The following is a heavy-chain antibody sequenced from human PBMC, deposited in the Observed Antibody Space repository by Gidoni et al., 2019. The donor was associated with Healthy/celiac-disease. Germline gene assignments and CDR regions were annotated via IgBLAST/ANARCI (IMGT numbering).Heavy chain of an antibody. V-gene: IGHV3-33*01. CDR2: IWEDGSNK. J-gene: IGHJ6*02. Sequence: QVHLVESGGGLFQPGSSLSLSCPASAFPFSSYGRHWVRQAPGKGLGWVAVIWEDGSNKYDADSVKGRFTIARDNSKNTLYLQMNSLRAEDTAVYYCARERSGKVRGSHYYGMDVWGQGTTVTVSS. D-gene: IGHD3-10*01. CDR3: ARERSGKVRGSHYYGMDV. CDR1: AFPFSSYG.